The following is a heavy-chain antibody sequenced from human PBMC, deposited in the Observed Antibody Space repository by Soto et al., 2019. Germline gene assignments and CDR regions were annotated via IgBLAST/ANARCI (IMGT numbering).Heavy chain of an antibody. Sequence: SETLSLTFAVSGGSISSSNWWSWVRQPPGKGLEWIGEIYHSGSTNYNPSLKIRVTISVDKSKNQFSLKLSSVTAADTAVYYCARESGIAVAGTKDYYGMDVWGQGTTVT. CDR2: IYHSGST. D-gene: IGHD6-19*01. J-gene: IGHJ6*02. CDR1: GGSISSSNW. V-gene: IGHV4-4*02. CDR3: ARESGIAVAGTKDYYGMDV.